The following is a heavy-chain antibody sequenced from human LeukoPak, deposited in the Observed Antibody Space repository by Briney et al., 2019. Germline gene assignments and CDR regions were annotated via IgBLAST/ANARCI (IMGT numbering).Heavy chain of an antibody. Sequence: SETLSLTCTVSGGYTGSYYWSWIRQSAGKGLEWIGRIHTSENTDYNPSLKSRVTMSVDMSTSQFSLRLTSVTAADTAVYYCAREGDYGDYSKSFYYMDVWGKGTTVTVSS. CDR3: AREGDYGDYSKSFYYMDV. D-gene: IGHD4-17*01. V-gene: IGHV4-4*07. CDR1: GGYTGSYY. CDR2: IHTSENT. J-gene: IGHJ6*03.